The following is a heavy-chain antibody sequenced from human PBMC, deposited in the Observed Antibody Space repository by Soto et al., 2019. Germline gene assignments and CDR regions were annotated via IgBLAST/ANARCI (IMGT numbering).Heavy chain of an antibody. V-gene: IGHV4-30-4*01. D-gene: IGHD1-26*01. J-gene: IGHJ4*02. CDR3: ARDKATVDY. CDR2: IYYSGST. CDR1: GGSISRGDCY. Sequence: RLCGTGPVPGGSISRGDCYWNWIRQPPGKGLEWVGYIYYSGSTYYNPSLKSRVTISVDTYKNQFSLKLSSVTAADQAVYYCARDKATVDYWGQGTLVTVCS.